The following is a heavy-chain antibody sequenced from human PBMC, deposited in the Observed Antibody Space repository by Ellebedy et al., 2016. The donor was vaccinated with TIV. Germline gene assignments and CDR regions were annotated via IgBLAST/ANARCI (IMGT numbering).Heavy chain of an antibody. CDR1: GFRFSTYW. D-gene: IGHD6-19*01. V-gene: IGHV3-7*01. CDR3: ARGGSAWFGFDY. Sequence: GESLKISXAASGFRFSTYWMSWVRQAPGKGLEWVASIKQDGSETFHVDSVRGRLTISRDNAKDSLYLQMNRLRAEDTALYYCARGGSAWFGFDYWGQGTLVTVSS. J-gene: IGHJ4*02. CDR2: IKQDGSET.